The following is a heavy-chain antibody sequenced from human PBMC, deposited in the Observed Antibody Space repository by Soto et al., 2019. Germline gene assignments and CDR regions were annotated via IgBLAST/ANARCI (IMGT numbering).Heavy chain of an antibody. CDR2: IFGGGTI. CDR1: GFAVNSDY. V-gene: IGHV3-53*01. D-gene: IGHD2-2*01. Sequence: PGGSLRLSCAASGFAVNSDYMSWVRQAPGKGLEWVSVIFGGGTILHSDSVKGRFTISRDNSKNSVFLQMNSLRTEDTAVYYCVRTSSYWGEGTLVTVSS. CDR3: VRTSSY. J-gene: IGHJ4*02.